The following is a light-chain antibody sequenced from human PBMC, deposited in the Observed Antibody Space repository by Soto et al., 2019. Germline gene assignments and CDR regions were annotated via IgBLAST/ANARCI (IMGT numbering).Light chain of an antibody. Sequence: QSALTQPASVSESPGQSITISCTGTSSDVGGYNYVSWYQQHPGKAPKLMIYEVSNRPSGVSNRFSGSKSGNTASLTISGLQAEDEADYYCSSYTSITVVFGGGTKLTVL. CDR3: SSYTSITVV. V-gene: IGLV2-14*01. CDR2: EVS. J-gene: IGLJ2*01. CDR1: SSDVGGYNY.